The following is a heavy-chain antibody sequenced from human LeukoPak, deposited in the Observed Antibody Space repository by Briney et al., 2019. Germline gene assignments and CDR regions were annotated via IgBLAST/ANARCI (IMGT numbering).Heavy chain of an antibody. CDR3: ARGPQQLVFDY. V-gene: IGHV1-2*04. CDR1: GYTFIGYY. J-gene: IGHJ4*02. Sequence: GVSVKVSCKASGYTFIGYYMLWVRQAPGQGLEWMGWINPNSGGTNYAQKFQGWVTMTRDTSISTAYMELSRLRSDDTAVYYCARGPQQLVFDYWGQGTLVSVSS. D-gene: IGHD6-13*01. CDR2: INPNSGGT.